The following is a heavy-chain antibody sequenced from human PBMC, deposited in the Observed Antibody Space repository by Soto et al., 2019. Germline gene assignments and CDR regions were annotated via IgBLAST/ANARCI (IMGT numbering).Heavy chain of an antibody. CDR1: GFTFSDYY. Sequence: PGGSLILSCSASGFTFSDYYMSWIRQAPGKGLEWVSYISSSGSTIYYADSVKGRFTISRDNAKNSLYLQMNSLRAEDTAVYYCARYSSSWRDYYYGMDVWGQGTTVTVSS. J-gene: IGHJ6*02. CDR3: ARYSSSWRDYYYGMDV. V-gene: IGHV3-11*01. CDR2: ISSSGSTI. D-gene: IGHD6-13*01.